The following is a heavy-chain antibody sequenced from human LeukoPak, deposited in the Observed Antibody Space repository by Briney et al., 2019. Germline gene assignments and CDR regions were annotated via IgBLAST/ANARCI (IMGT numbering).Heavy chain of an antibody. CDR1: GYSFTNYI. CDR2: INPSGGST. Sequence: ASVKVSCKASGYSFTNYIISWVRQAPGQGLEWMGIINPSGGSTSYAQKFQGRVTMTRDTSTSTVYMELSSLRSEDTAVYYCARDGPYSSTPYGMDVWGQGTTVTVSS. D-gene: IGHD6-13*01. CDR3: ARDGPYSSTPYGMDV. V-gene: IGHV1-46*01. J-gene: IGHJ6*02.